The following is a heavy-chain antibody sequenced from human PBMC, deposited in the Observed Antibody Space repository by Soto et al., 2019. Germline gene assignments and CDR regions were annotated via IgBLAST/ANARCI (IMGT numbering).Heavy chain of an antibody. D-gene: IGHD1-1*01. CDR2: IYYSGST. Sequence: SETLSLTCTVSGGSISSGDYYWSWIRQPPGKGLEWIGYIYYSGSTYYNPSLKSRVTISVDTSKNQFSLKLSSVTAADTAVYYFARVRVMERTTGYYYGMDVWGKGTTVTVSS. CDR3: ARVRVMERTTGYYYGMDV. CDR1: GGSISSGDYY. V-gene: IGHV4-30-4*01. J-gene: IGHJ6*04.